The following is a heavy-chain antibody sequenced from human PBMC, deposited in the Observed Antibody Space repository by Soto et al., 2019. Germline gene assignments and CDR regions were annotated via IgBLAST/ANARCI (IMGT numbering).Heavy chain of an antibody. J-gene: IGHJ4*02. Sequence: QWQLQESGPGLVKPSETLSLTCSVSGGSIRSDYWTWIRQAPEKGLEWIGHIFHSGSPTYNPSLKCRFTISMDTSKNQFSLKLSSVTAADTAIYYCARDGYSSGWYSNWGQGTLVTVSS. D-gene: IGHD6-13*01. CDR2: IFHSGSP. V-gene: IGHV4-59*01. CDR3: ARDGYSSGWYSN. CDR1: GGSIRSDY.